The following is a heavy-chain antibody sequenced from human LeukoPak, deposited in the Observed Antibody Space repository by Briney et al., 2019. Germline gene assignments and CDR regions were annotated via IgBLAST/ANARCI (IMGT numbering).Heavy chain of an antibody. CDR1: GFTFSSYW. J-gene: IGHJ4*02. CDR3: ARDVRPDY. Sequence: PGGSLRLSCAASGFTFSSYWMSWVRQAPGEGLEWLANKKQDGTEKYYMDSVKGRFSISRDNAKNSLYLQMNALRAEDTAVYYCARDVRPDYWGQGTLVTVST. V-gene: IGHV3-7*04. CDR2: KKQDGTEK. D-gene: IGHD6-6*01.